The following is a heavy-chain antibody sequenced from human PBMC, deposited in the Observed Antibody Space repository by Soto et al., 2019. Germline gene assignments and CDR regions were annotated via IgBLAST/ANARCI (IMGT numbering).Heavy chain of an antibody. Sequence: QVQLQESGPRLVKPSETLSLTCSVSGGSISSYYWSWIRKPPGKGLEWIRYVYYTGTTQYNPSLKSRLTISVDTSKNRFSLRLNSVTAADTAIYYCARDQQMGRLDPWGQGTLVTVSS. CDR1: GGSISSYY. J-gene: IGHJ5*02. V-gene: IGHV4-59*01. CDR2: VYYTGTT. D-gene: IGHD3-10*01. CDR3: ARDQQMGRLDP.